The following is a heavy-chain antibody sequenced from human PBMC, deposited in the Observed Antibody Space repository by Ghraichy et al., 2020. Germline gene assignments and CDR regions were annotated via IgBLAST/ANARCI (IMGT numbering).Heavy chain of an antibody. CDR2: INHSGST. CDR1: GGSISSYY. J-gene: IGHJ4*02. CDR3: AIRGAGLRDFDY. Sequence: SETLSLTCTVSGGSISSYYWSWIRQPPGKGLEWIGEINHSGSTNYNPSLKSRVTISVDTSKNQFSLKLSSVTAADTAVYYCAIRGAGLRDFDYWGQGTLVTVSS. V-gene: IGHV4-34*01. D-gene: IGHD6-19*01.